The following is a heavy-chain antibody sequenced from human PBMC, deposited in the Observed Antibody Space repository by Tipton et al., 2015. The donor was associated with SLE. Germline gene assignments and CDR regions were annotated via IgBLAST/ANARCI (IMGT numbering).Heavy chain of an antibody. Sequence: TLSLTCAVSGGSISSSNWWSWVRQPPGKGLEWIGEIYHSGSTNYNPSLKSRVTISVDKSKNQFSLKLSSVTAADTAVYYCARDRGGNWGGLFDYWGQGTLVTVSS. J-gene: IGHJ4*02. V-gene: IGHV4-4*02. D-gene: IGHD7-27*01. CDR1: GGSISSSNW. CDR2: IYHSGST. CDR3: ARDRGGNWGGLFDY.